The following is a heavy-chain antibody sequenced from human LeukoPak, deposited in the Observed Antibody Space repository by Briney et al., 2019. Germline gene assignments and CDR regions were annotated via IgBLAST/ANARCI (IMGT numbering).Heavy chain of an antibody. CDR1: GYRFPKSW. V-gene: IGHV5-51*01. CDR3: ARPNYGSADY. J-gene: IGHJ4*02. CDR2: IYPDDSRT. D-gene: IGHD3-10*01. Sequence: GESLKISCKGVGYRFPKSWIGWVRQMPGKGLEWMGIIYPDDSRTKYSPSFQGQVTMSVDKSISTAYLQWSSLKASDTTIYYCARPNYGSADYWGQGTLLTVSS.